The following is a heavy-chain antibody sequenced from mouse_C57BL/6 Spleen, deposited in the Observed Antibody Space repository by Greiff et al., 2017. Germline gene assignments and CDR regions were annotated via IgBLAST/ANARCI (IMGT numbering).Heavy chain of an antibody. CDR2: INPSNGGT. CDR1: GYTFTSYW. CDR3: ARSPYYYGSSYYFDY. V-gene: IGHV1-53*01. D-gene: IGHD1-1*01. J-gene: IGHJ2*01. Sequence: VQLQQPGTELVKPGASVKLSCKASGYTFTSYWMHWVKQRPGQGLEWIGNINPSNGGTNYNEKFKSKATLTVDKSSSTAYMQRSSLTSEDSAVYYCARSPYYYGSSYYFDYWGQGTTLTVAS.